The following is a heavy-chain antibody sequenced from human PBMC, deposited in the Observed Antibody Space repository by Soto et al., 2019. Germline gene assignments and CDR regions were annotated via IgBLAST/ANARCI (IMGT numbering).Heavy chain of an antibody. Sequence: GSCPTLVNPTQALTLTCTFSGFSLSTSGVAVGWIRQAPRKAPEWLAFIFWDDDKRYSPSLENRLTITKDTSKNQVVLTMTNMDPVDSATYYCARIFDFWSGYYFSYWGRGTLVTVSS. J-gene: IGHJ4*02. D-gene: IGHD3-3*01. CDR2: IFWDDDK. CDR1: GFSLSTSGVA. CDR3: ARIFDFWSGYYFSY. V-gene: IGHV2-5*02.